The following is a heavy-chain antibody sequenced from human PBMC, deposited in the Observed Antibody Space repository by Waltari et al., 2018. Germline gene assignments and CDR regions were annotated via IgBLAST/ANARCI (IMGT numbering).Heavy chain of an antibody. D-gene: IGHD3-22*01. CDR2: INPNSGGT. CDR1: GYTFTGYY. V-gene: IGHV1-2*06. J-gene: IGHJ4*02. CDR3: ARGGNYYDSSGYYLTDY. Sequence: QVQLVQSGAEVKKPGASVKVSCKASGYTFTGYYMHWVRQAPGQGLEWMGRINPNSGGTNYAQKFQGRVTMTRDTSISTAYMELSRLRSDDTAVYYCARGGNYYDSSGYYLTDYWGQGTLVTVSS.